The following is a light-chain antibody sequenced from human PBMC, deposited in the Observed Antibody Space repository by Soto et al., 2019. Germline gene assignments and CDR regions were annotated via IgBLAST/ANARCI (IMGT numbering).Light chain of an antibody. CDR3: GTWDRSLGAVV. Sequence: QSVLTQPPSVSAAPGQKVTISCSGSSSNIGGNSVSWYQQLPGTAPKLLIYDDNKRPSGIPDRFSGSKSGTSATLGITGFQTGDEATYHCGTWDRSLGAVVFGGGTKVTVL. CDR1: SSNIGGNS. CDR2: DDN. V-gene: IGLV1-51*01. J-gene: IGLJ2*01.